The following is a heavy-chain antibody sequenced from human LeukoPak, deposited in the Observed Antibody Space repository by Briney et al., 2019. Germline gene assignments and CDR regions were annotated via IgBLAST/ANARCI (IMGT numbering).Heavy chain of an antibody. D-gene: IGHD6-13*01. CDR3: ARDGFAAAGSPIDY. V-gene: IGHV1-18*01. CDR2: ISAYNGNT. J-gene: IGHJ4*02. Sequence: ASVKVSCTASGYTFTSYGISWVRQAPGQGLKWMGWISAYNGNTNYAQKLQGRVTMTTDTSTSTAYMELRSLRSDDTAVYYCARDGFAAAGSPIDYWGQGTLVTVSS. CDR1: GYTFTSYG.